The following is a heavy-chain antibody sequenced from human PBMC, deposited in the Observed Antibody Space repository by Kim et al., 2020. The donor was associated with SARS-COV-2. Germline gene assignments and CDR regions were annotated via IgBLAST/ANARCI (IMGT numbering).Heavy chain of an antibody. J-gene: IGHJ5*02. CDR1: GYTFTGYY. CDR2: INPNSGGT. V-gene: IGHV1-2*02. CDR3: ARGGSVLCFGELFLWEFDP. D-gene: IGHD3-10*01. Sequence: ASVKVSCKASGYTFTGYYMHWVRQAPGQGLEWMGWINPNSGGTNYAQKFQGRVTMTRDTSISTAYMELSRLRSDDTAVYYCARGGSVLCFGELFLWEFDPWGQGTLVTVSS.